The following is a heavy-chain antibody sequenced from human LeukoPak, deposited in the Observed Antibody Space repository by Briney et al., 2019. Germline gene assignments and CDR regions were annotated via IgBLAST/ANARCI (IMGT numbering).Heavy chain of an antibody. CDR1: GFTFSSYW. D-gene: IGHD4-17*01. Sequence: GGSLRLSCAPSGFTFSSYWMSWVRQAPGKGLEWVASIKQDGSETRYMGSMKGRFTIFRDNTKTSLYLQMNSLRAEDTAVYYCARYGLGDTFDVWAKGQWSPPLQ. V-gene: IGHV3-7*01. CDR3: ARYGLGDTFDV. CDR2: IKQDGSET. J-gene: IGHJ3*01.